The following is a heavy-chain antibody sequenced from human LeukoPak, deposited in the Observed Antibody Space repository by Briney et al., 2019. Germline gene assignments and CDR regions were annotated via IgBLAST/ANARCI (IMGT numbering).Heavy chain of an antibody. CDR1: GYTFTSYG. CDR2: ISAYNGNT. CDR3: ARDRGGLLWSGELLDAFDI. D-gene: IGHD3-10*01. V-gene: IGHV1-18*01. J-gene: IGHJ3*02. Sequence: ASVKVSCKASGYTFTSYGISWVRQAPGQGLEWMGWISAYNGNTNYAQKLQGRVTMTTDTSTSTAYMELRSLRSDDTAVYYCARDRGGLLWSGELLDAFDIWGQGTMVTVSS.